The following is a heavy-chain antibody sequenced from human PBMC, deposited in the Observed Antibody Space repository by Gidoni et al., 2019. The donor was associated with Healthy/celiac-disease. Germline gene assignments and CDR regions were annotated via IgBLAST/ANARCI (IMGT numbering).Heavy chain of an antibody. CDR1: GYSFTSYW. Sequence: EVQLVQPGAEVKKPGESLKISCKGSGYSFTSYWIGWVRQMPGKGLEWMGIIYPGDSDTRYSPSFQGQVTISADKSISTAYLQWSSLKASDTAMYYCARQGTSSSQYYYYYGMDVWGQGTTVTVSS. J-gene: IGHJ6*02. D-gene: IGHD6-6*01. V-gene: IGHV5-51*01. CDR3: ARQGTSSSQYYYYYGMDV. CDR2: IYPGDSDT.